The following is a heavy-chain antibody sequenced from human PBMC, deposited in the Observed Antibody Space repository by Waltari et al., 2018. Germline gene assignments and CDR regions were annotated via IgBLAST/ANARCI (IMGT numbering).Heavy chain of an antibody. CDR1: GFSFSSHS. D-gene: IGHD3-3*01. V-gene: IGHV3-21*02. J-gene: IGHJ4*02. Sequence: DVLLVESGGSLVKPGGSLRLSCVGSGFSFSSHSMYWVRQRPVKGLGWVSAITKRSYHIHYAESVKGRFTVSRDNANNSLTLEMNNLRVEDTAVYYCVRGSGGGDLRGDKWGQGTHVTVSS. CDR3: VRGSGGGDLRGDK. CDR2: ITKRSYHI.